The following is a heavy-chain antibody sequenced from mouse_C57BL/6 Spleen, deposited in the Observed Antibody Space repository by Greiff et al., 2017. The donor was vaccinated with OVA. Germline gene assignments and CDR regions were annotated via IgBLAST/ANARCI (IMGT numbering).Heavy chain of an antibody. J-gene: IGHJ4*01. CDR1: GYTFTSYW. V-gene: IGHV1-69*01. D-gene: IGHD1-1*01. CDR2: IDPSDSYT. CDR3: ARFITTVGGPPYYAMDY. Sequence: QVQLQQPGAELVMPGASVKLSCKASGYTFTSYWMHWVKQRPGQGLAWIGAIDPSDSYTNYNQKFKGKSTLTVDKSSSTAYMQLSSLTSEDSAVYYCARFITTVGGPPYYAMDYWGQGTSVTVSS.